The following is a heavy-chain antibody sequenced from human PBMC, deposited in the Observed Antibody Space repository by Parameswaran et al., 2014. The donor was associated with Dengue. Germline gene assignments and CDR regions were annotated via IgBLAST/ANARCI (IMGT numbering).Heavy chain of an antibody. CDR3: ARVRWANFSDYVWGSYRQDY. CDR2: TYYSGST. J-gene: IGHJ4*02. D-gene: IGHD3-16*02. V-gene: IGHV4-39*07. Sequence: VRQAPGKGLEWIGSTYYSGSTYYNPSLKSRVTISVDTSKNQFSLKLSSVTAADTAVYYCARVRWANFSDYVWGSYRQDYWGQEPGHRLL.